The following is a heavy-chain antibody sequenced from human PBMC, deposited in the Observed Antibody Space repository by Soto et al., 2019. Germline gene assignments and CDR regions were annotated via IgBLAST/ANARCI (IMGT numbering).Heavy chain of an antibody. CDR3: ARGDYYYGSGSYYWFDP. CDR2: IDYSGNI. CDR1: GGSITSSGSA. Sequence: PSETLSLTCNASGGSITSSGSAWGWIRQSPGKGLEWIGTIDYSGNIYYIPSLKSRITISVDTSKNQFSLKLSSVTAADTAVYYCARGDYYYGSGSYYWFDPWGQGTLVTVSS. J-gene: IGHJ5*02. V-gene: IGHV4-39*07. D-gene: IGHD3-10*01.